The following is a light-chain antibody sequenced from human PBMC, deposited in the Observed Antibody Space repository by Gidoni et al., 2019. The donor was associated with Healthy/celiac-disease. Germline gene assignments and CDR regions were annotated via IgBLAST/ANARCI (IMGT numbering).Light chain of an antibody. V-gene: IGKV4-1*01. J-gene: IGKJ5*01. CDR1: PSVLYSSNNKNY. CDR2: WAS. CDR3: QQYYSTPIT. Sequence: DIVMTQSPDSLAVSLGERATINCKSSPSVLYSSNNKNYLAWYQQTPGQPPKLLIYWASTRESGVPDRFSGSGSGTDFTLTISRLQAEDLAVYYCQQYYSTPITFGQGTRLEIK.